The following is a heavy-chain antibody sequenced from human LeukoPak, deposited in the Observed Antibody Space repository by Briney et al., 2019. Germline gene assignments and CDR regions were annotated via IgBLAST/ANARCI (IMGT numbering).Heavy chain of an antibody. CDR1: GFTFSSYG. J-gene: IGHJ4*02. CDR2: IRFDGSKT. CDR3: AKDLYGSGSYEIRLFDY. Sequence: GGSLRLSCAASGFTFSSYGMHWVRQAPGKGLDWVAFIRFDGSKTFYGDSVKGRFTVSRDNPKNTLYLQMNSLRAEDTAVYYCAKDLYGSGSYEIRLFDYWGQGTLVTISS. V-gene: IGHV3-30*02. D-gene: IGHD3-10*01.